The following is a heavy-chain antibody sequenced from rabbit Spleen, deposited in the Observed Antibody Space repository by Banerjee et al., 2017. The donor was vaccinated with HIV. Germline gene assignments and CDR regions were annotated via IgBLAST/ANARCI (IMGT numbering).Heavy chain of an antibody. D-gene: IGHD1-1*01. J-gene: IGHJ6*01. V-gene: IGHV1S40*01. Sequence: QSLEESGGDLVKPGASLTLTCTASGVSFSGSSYMCWVRQAPGKGLEWIACIDTGSSTFTYFASWAKGRFTISKTSSTTVTLQMTSLTAADTATYFCARDTSSSFSSYGMDLWGPGTLVTVS. CDR1: GVSFSGSSY. CDR2: IDTGSSTFT. CDR3: ARDTSSSFSSYGMDL.